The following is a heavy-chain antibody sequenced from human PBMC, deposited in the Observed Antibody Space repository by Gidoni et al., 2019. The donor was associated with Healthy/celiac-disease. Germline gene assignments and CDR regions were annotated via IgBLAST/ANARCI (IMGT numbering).Heavy chain of an antibody. Sequence: EVQLVESGGGLVQPGGSLRLSCAASGFTVSSNYMSWVRQAPGKGLEWVSVIYGVGSTYYADSVKGRFTISRDNSKNTLYLQMNSLRAEDTAVYYCARSHSYGDDAFDIWGQGTMVTVSS. CDR3: ARSHSYGDDAFDI. CDR2: IYGVGST. J-gene: IGHJ3*02. V-gene: IGHV3-66*01. CDR1: GFTVSSNY. D-gene: IGHD5-18*01.